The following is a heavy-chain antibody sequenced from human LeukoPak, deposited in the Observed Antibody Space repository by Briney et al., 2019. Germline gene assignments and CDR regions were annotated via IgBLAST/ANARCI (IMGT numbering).Heavy chain of an antibody. CDR3: ATTTGTTHDAFDI. CDR2: INPNSGGT. J-gene: IGHJ3*02. CDR1: GYTFTGYY. D-gene: IGHD1-1*01. Sequence: ASVKVSCKASGYTFTGYYMHWVRQAPGQGLEWMGWINPNSGGTNYAQKFQGRVTMTRDTSISTAYMELSRLRSDDTAVYYCATTTGTTHDAFDIWGQGTMVTVSS. V-gene: IGHV1-2*02.